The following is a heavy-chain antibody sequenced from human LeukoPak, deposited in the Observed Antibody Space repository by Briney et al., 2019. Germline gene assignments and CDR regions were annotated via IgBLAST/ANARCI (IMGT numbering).Heavy chain of an antibody. D-gene: IGHD3-10*01. CDR3: ARDLLGSGSYETAFDI. J-gene: IGHJ3*02. V-gene: IGHV3-30*04. CDR2: TSYDGSNK. Sequence: GGSLRLSCAASGFTFSSYAMHWVRQAPGKGLEWVAVTSYDGSNKYYADSVKGRFTISRDNSKNTLYLQMNSLRAEDTAVYYCARDLLGSGSYETAFDIWGQGTMVTVSS. CDR1: GFTFSSYA.